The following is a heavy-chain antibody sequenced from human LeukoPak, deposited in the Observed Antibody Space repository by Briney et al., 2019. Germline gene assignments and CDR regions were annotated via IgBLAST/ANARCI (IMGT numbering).Heavy chain of an antibody. CDR1: GGSLSGYY. CDR3: ARGPRYCSSTSCYELDY. CDR2: INQSGST. D-gene: IGHD2-2*01. Sequence: SETLSLTCTVYGGSLSGYYWSWIRQPPGKGLEWIGEINQSGSTNYNPSLKSRLTISVDTSKNQFSLKLTSVTAADTAVYYCARGPRYCSSTSCYELDYWGQGTLVTVSS. J-gene: IGHJ4*02. V-gene: IGHV4-34*01.